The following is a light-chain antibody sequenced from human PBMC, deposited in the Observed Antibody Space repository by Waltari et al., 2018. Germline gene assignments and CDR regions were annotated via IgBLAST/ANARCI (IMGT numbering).Light chain of an antibody. V-gene: IGKV3-15*01. CDR1: QSVSSY. CDR3: QQYNNWPLT. CDR2: GAS. J-gene: IGKJ5*01. Sequence: EIVMTQSPATLSVSPGERATLSGRASQSVSSYLAWYQQKPGQAPRLLIYGASTRATGIPARFSGSGSGTEFTLTISSLQSEDFAVYYCQQYNNWPLTFGQGTRLEIK.